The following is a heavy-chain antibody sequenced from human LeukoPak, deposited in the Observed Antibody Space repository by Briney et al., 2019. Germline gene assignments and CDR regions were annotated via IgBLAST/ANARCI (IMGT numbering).Heavy chain of an antibody. CDR1: GDSVSSTSSA. D-gene: IGHD3-3*01. Sequence: SQTLSLTCAISGDSVSSTSSAWHWIRQSPSRGLEWLGRTCYRSKWFFDYAVSVRSRLTINPDTSTNQVSLQLTSVTPEDTAVYYCARRKSYESYYMDVWGKGTTVAVSS. CDR2: TCYRSKWFF. V-gene: IGHV6-1*01. J-gene: IGHJ6*03. CDR3: ARRKSYESYYMDV.